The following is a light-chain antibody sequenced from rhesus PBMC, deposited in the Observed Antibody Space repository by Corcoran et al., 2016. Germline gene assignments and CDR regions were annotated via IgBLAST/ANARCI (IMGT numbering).Light chain of an antibody. CDR3: QPYNSYPLT. Sequence: DIQMTQSPSSLSASVGDTVTITCRASQGISSYLNWFQQKPGKAPKLLIYAATTLQCGVPSRFSGWGSGTDFTLTISSLQPEDFATYSCQPYNSYPLTFGGGTKVEIK. CDR2: AAT. J-gene: IGKJ4*01. V-gene: IGKV1-28*02. CDR1: QGISSY.